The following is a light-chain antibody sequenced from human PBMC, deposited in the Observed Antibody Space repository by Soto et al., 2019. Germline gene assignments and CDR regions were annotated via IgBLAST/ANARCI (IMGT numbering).Light chain of an antibody. V-gene: IGLV2-14*03. Sequence: QSALTQPASVSGSPGQSITISCTGTSSDVGGYDSVSWYQHHPGKAPKLMIYDDSNRPSGVSNRFSGSKSGNTASLTISGAQGEDEADYYRNSYTSSSPPDVVFGGGTKLTVL. CDR1: SSDVGGYDS. CDR3: NSYTSSSPPDVV. CDR2: DDS. J-gene: IGLJ2*01.